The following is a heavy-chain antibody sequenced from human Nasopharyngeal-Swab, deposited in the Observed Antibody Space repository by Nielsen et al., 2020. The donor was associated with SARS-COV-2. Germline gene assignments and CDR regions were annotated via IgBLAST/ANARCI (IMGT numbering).Heavy chain of an antibody. CDR3: MSEAVAGTGDAFDI. V-gene: IGHV3-49*04. J-gene: IGHJ3*02. CDR2: IRRKASGGTT. Sequence: GESLKISCAASGFTFDDYATSWVRQAPGKGPEWVGFIRRKASGGTTEYAASVKGRFTISRDDSKSIAYLQMNSLKTEDTAVYYCMSEAVAGTGDAFDIWGQGTMVTVSS. CDR1: GFTFDDYA. D-gene: IGHD6-19*01.